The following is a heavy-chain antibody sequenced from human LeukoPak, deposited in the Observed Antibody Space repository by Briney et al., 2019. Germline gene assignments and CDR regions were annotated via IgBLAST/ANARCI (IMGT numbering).Heavy chain of an antibody. Sequence: GGSLRLSCAASGFTFSSYAMHWVRQAPGKGLEWVTVISYDGSNKYYADSVKGRFTISRDNSKNTLYLQMNSLRAEDTAPYYCASATSTWLPPFDYWGQGTLVTVSS. CDR3: ASATSTWLPPFDY. CDR2: ISYDGSNK. J-gene: IGHJ4*02. D-gene: IGHD6-13*01. CDR1: GFTFSSYA. V-gene: IGHV3-30-3*01.